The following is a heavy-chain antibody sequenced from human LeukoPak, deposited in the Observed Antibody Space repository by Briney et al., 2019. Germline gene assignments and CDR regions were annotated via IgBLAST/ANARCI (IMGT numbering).Heavy chain of an antibody. D-gene: IGHD6-13*01. V-gene: IGHV3-53*01. CDR1: GFTVSSNY. CDR2: TYSSGSA. Sequence: GGSLRLSCAASGFTVSSNYMSWVRQAPGKGLEWVSVTYSSGSAYYADSVKGRFTISRDNSKNTLHLQMNNLRAEDTAVYYCARASDSISRDYFDFGGQGTLVTVSS. J-gene: IGHJ4*02. CDR3: ARASDSISRDYFDF.